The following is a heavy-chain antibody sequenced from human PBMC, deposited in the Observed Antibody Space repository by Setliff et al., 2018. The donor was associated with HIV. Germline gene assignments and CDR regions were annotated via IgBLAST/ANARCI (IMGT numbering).Heavy chain of an antibody. CDR3: VRDGIIRTTRVFDY. V-gene: IGHV1-18*04. CDR1: GYIFLGYD. CDR2: IDVNKGNT. D-gene: IGHD3-16*02. J-gene: IGHJ4*02. Sequence: GASVKFSCKASGYIFLGYDISWVRQAPGQGLEWMGWIDVNKGNTNYAEKFQGRVTLTTDTSTNTAYMEVRSLTSDDTAVYYCVRDGIIRTTRVFDYWGQGTLVTVSS.